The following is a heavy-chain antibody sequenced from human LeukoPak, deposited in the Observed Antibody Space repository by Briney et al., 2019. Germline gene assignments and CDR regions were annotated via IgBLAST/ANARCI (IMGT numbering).Heavy chain of an antibody. D-gene: IGHD4-17*01. V-gene: IGHV3-74*01. CDR3: ARALSDYDFDY. CDR2: INSDGSST. Sequence: GGSLRLSCAASGXTFSSYWMHWVRQAPGKGLVWVSRINSDGSSTIYVDSVKGRFTISRDNAQNTLYLQMNSLRAEDTAVYYCARALSDYDFDYWGQGTLVTVSS. CDR1: GXTFSSYW. J-gene: IGHJ4*02.